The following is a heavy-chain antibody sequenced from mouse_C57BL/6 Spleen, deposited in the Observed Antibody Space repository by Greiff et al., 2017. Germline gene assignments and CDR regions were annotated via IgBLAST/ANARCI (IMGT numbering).Heavy chain of an antibody. Sequence: LVESGAELVKPGASVKISCKASGYAFSSYWMNWVKQRPGKGLEWIGQLYPGDGDTNYNGKFKGKATLTADKSSSTAYMQLSSLTSEDSAVYFCARSQTIVTTLDYWGQGTTLTVSS. D-gene: IGHD2-5*01. CDR2: LYPGDGDT. CDR3: ARSQTIVTTLDY. CDR1: GYAFSSYW. V-gene: IGHV1-80*01. J-gene: IGHJ2*01.